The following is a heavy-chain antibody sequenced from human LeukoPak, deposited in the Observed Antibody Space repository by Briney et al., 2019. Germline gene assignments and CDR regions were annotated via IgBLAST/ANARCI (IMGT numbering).Heavy chain of an antibody. Sequence: PGRSLRLSCAASGFTFDDYAMHWVRQAPGKGLEWVSGISWNSGSIGYADSVKGRFTISRDNAKNSLYLQMNSLRAEDTALYHCAKGAGYSYGNGIDYWGQGTLVTVSS. J-gene: IGHJ4*02. D-gene: IGHD5-18*01. CDR3: AKGAGYSYGNGIDY. CDR2: ISWNSGSI. V-gene: IGHV3-9*01. CDR1: GFTFDDYA.